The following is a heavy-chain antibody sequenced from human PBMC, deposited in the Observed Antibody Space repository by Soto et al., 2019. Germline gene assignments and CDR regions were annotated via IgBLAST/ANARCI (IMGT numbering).Heavy chain of an antibody. V-gene: IGHV4-59*08. CDR3: ARHAPFSSIAANDAFDI. D-gene: IGHD6-6*01. Sequence: SETLSLTCTVSGGSISSYYWSWIRQPPGKGLEWIGYIYYSGSTNYNPSLKSRVTISVDTSKNQFSLKLSSVTAADTAVYYCARHAPFSSIAANDAFDIWGQGTMVTVSS. CDR2: IYYSGST. J-gene: IGHJ3*02. CDR1: GGSISSYY.